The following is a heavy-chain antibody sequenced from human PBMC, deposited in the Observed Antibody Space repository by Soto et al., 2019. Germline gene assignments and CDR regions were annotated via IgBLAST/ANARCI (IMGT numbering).Heavy chain of an antibody. Sequence: QVQLVQSGAEVEKPGASVKVSCKASGYTFTGYYVHWVRQAPGQGLEWMGWINPSSGVTKYAHKFQGRVTMTRDTSISTAYMEVNRLTSDDTAVYYCARGGAVAGTEWGQGTLVTVSS. CDR1: GYTFTGYY. CDR3: ARGGAVAGTE. J-gene: IGHJ4*02. V-gene: IGHV1-2*02. CDR2: INPSSGVT. D-gene: IGHD6-19*01.